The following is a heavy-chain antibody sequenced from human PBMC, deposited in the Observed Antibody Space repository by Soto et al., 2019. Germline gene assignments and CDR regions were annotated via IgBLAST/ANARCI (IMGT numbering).Heavy chain of an antibody. D-gene: IGHD3-22*01. CDR1: GFTFSSYG. V-gene: IGHV3-30*18. J-gene: IGHJ4*02. Sequence: GGSLRLSCAASGFTFSSYGMHWVRQAPGKGLEWVAVISYDGSNKYYADSVKGRFTISRDNSKNTLYLQMNSLRAEDTAVYYCAKDWYYYDSSANSLDYWGQGTLVTVSS. CDR2: ISYDGSNK. CDR3: AKDWYYYDSSANSLDY.